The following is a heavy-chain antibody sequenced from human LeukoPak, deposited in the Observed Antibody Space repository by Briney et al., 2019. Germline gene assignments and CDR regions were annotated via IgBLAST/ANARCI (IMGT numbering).Heavy chain of an antibody. CDR3: ARALAVAGDFDY. Sequence: GGSLRLSCAASGFTFGTFTMNWVRQAPGKGLEWIAYISSSDMYYADSVKGRFAISRDNAKNSLYLQMNSLRAEDTAVYYCARALAVAGDFDYWGQGTLVTVSS. CDR2: ISSSDM. CDR1: GFTFGTFT. D-gene: IGHD6-19*01. J-gene: IGHJ4*02. V-gene: IGHV3-21*05.